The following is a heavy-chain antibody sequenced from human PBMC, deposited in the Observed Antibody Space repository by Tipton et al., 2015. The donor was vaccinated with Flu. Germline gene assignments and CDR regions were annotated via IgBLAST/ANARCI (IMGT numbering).Heavy chain of an antibody. V-gene: IGHV4-4*07. CDR1: GGSISSYY. J-gene: IGHJ4*02. CDR2: IYTTGNT. Sequence: TLSLTCTVSGGSISSYYWSWIRQPAGKGLEWIGRIYTTGNTNYNPSLKSRVTMSVGTSKNEFSLKLNSVTAADTAVYYCARASGSGTYVIFDYWGQGTLVTVSS. D-gene: IGHD3-10*01. CDR3: ARASGSGTYVIFDY.